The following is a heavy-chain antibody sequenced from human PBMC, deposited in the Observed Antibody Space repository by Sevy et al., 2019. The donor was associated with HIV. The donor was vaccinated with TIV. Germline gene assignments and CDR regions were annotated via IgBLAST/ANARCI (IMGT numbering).Heavy chain of an antibody. J-gene: IGHJ2*01. Sequence: GGSLRLSCAASGFTFTNYALHWIRQAPGKGLEWVAIISNDGRSEYYADSVKGRFTISRDNSKNTLYLQMSSLRPDDTAVYYCARDLRPNDGYFDDWGRGTLVTVSS. CDR1: GFTFTNYA. CDR3: ARDLRPNDGYFDD. CDR2: ISNDGRSE. V-gene: IGHV3-30*04. D-gene: IGHD1-1*01.